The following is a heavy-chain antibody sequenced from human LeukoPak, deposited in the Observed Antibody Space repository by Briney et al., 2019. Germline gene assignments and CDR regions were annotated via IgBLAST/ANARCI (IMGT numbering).Heavy chain of an antibody. CDR1: GGFISNYY. CDR3: ARDGYGDFDFDY. J-gene: IGHJ4*02. Sequence: SETLSLTCSVSGGFISNYYWSWIRQPPGKGLEWIGYMYYTGSTNYNPSLKSRVTISVDTSKNQFSLKLSSVTAADTAVYYCARDGYGDFDFDYWGQGTLVTVSS. CDR2: MYYTGST. D-gene: IGHD4-17*01. V-gene: IGHV4-59*01.